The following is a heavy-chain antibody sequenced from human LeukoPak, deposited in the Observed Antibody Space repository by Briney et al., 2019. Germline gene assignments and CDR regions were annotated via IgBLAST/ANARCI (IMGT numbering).Heavy chain of an antibody. CDR2: ISSSGSTI. J-gene: IGHJ4*02. V-gene: IGHV3-48*03. D-gene: IGHD3-3*01. Sequence: GGSLRLSCAASGFTFSSYEMNWFRQAPGKGLEWVSYISSSGSTIYYADSVKGRFTISRDNAKNSLYLQMNSLRAEDTAVYYCARVMFPEYDFWSGYLVDYWGQGTLVTVSS. CDR1: GFTFSSYE. CDR3: ARVMFPEYDFWSGYLVDY.